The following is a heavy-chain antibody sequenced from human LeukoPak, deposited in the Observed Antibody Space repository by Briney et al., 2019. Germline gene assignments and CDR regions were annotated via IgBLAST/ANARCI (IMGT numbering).Heavy chain of an antibody. V-gene: IGHV3-48*01. J-gene: IGHJ4*02. Sequence: GGSLRLSCAASGFTFSSYSMSWVRQAPGKGLEWVSYIGTSTSTIYYADSVRGRFTISRDNAQNSLYLQMNSLRAEDTAMYYCVRAGFWSGYSVYWGQGTLVTVSS. CDR1: GFTFSSYS. CDR3: VRAGFWSGYSVY. CDR2: IGTSTSTI. D-gene: IGHD3-3*01.